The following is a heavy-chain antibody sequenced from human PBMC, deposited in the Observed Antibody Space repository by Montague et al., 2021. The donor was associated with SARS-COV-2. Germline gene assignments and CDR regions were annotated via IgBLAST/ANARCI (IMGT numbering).Heavy chain of an antibody. J-gene: IGHJ4*02. CDR1: GGSVSSGGYH. V-gene: IGHV4-61*08. Sequence: SETLSLTCTVSGGSVSSGGYHWGWIRQPPGKGLEWIGCIYYSGSTYYNPSLKSRVTISLDTSKNQFSLKLTSVTAADTAVYYCARVSLAAPVTSRDYWGQGTPVTVSS. D-gene: IGHD1-20*01. CDR3: ARVSLAAPVTSRDY. CDR2: IYYSGST.